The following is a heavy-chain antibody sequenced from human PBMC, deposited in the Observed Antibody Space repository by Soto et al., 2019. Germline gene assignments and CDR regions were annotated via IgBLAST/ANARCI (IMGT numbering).Heavy chain of an antibody. D-gene: IGHD2-2*01. V-gene: IGHV3-33*01. CDR3: AREAIVPAASPYYFDY. Sequence: QVQLVESGGGVVQPGRSLRLSCAASGFTFSSYGMHWVRQAPGKGLEWVAVIWYDGSNKYYADSVKGRFTISRDNSKNTLDLQMNSLRPEDTAVYYCAREAIVPAASPYYFDYWGQGTLVTVSS. CDR2: IWYDGSNK. CDR1: GFTFSSYG. J-gene: IGHJ4*02.